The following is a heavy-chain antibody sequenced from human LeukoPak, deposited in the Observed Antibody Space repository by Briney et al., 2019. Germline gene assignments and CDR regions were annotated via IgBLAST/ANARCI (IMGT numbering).Heavy chain of an antibody. V-gene: IGHV3-30*18. D-gene: IGHD3-22*01. J-gene: IGHJ4*02. CDR3: AKGMYYDSSGYYSWLGY. CDR2: ISYDGSNK. CDR1: GFTFGNYG. Sequence: GGSLRLSCAGPGFTFGNYGMHWVRQAPGKGLEWVALISYDGSNKYYADSVKGRFTISRDNSKNTLYLQMNSLRAEDTAVYYCAKGMYYDSSGYYSWLGYWGQGTLVTVSS.